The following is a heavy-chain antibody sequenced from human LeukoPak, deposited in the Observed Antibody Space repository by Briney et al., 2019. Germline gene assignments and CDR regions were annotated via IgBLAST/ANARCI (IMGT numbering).Heavy chain of an antibody. J-gene: IGHJ6*03. CDR1: GFTFSTYA. D-gene: IGHD6-13*01. V-gene: IGHV3-48*01. CDR3: ARQSEEPIAAARSYYYMDV. CDR2: ISSSSSTI. Sequence: GGTLRLSCAASGFTFSTYAMNWVRKAPGKGLEWVSYISSSSSTIFYADSVKGRFTISRDNAKNSLYLKMNSLRAEDTAVYYCARQSEEPIAAARSYYYMDVWGKGTTVTVSS.